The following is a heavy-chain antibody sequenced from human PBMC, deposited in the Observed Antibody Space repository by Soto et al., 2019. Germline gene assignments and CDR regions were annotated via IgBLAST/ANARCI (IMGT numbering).Heavy chain of an antibody. D-gene: IGHD3-22*01. Sequence: EVQLVESGGGLVQPGGSLRLSCAASGFTFDDYAMHWVRQAPGKGLEWVSGINWNSDTIGYADSVKGRFTVSRDNAKGSLLLQMSSLRAEDTAAYFCAMSNSNDLYYHFESWGQGTPVTVSS. V-gene: IGHV3-9*01. J-gene: IGHJ4*02. CDR1: GFTFDDYA. CDR3: AMSNSNDLYYHFES. CDR2: INWNSDTI.